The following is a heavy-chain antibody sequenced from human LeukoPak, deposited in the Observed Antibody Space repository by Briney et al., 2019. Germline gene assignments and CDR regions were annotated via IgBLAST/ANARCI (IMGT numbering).Heavy chain of an antibody. CDR2: ISGSGGST. V-gene: IGHV3-23*01. D-gene: IGHD3-22*01. J-gene: IGHJ4*02. CDR1: GFTFSSSA. Sequence: PGGSLRLSCAASGFTFSSSAMSCVRQAPGKGLEWVSAISGSGGSTYYADSVKGRFTISRDNSKNTLYLQMNSLRAEDTAVYYCAKDHDYYDSSGYYPTFDYWGQGTLVTVSS. CDR3: AKDHDYYDSSGYYPTFDY.